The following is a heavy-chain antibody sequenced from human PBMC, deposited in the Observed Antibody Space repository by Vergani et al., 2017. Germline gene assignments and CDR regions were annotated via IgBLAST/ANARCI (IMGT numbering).Heavy chain of an antibody. CDR1: GFTFDDYA. CDR2: ISASGGST. V-gene: IGHV3-23*04. J-gene: IGHJ4*02. D-gene: IGHD5-18*01. Sequence: EVQLVESGGGLVQPGRSLRLSCAASGFTFDDYAMHWVRQAPGKGLEWVSGISASGGSTYCADSVKGRFTISRDNSKNTLYLQMNSLRAEDTAVYYCAKGGSLMRVQLFPYFDYWGQGTLVTVSS. CDR3: AKGGSLMRVQLFPYFDY.